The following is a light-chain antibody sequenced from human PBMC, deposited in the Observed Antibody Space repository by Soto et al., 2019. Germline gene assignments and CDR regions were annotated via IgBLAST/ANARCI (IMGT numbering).Light chain of an antibody. CDR3: QQYNSYPWT. CDR1: QTISSW. Sequence: DIQMTQSPSTLSGSVGDRVTITCRAGQTISSWLAWYQQKPGKAPKLLIYKASTLESGVPSNFSGSGSGTEFTLTISSLQPEDFATYYCQQYNSYPWTFGQGTKV. V-gene: IGKV1-5*03. CDR2: KAS. J-gene: IGKJ1*01.